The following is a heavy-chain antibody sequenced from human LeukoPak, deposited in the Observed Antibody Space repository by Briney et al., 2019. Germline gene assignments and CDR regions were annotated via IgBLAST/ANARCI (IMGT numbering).Heavy chain of an antibody. V-gene: IGHV3-33*06. CDR3: AKYRVVVVTAIPSRPVDY. J-gene: IGHJ4*02. CDR1: GFTFSSYG. Sequence: PGRSLRLSCAASGFTFSSYGMHWVRQAPGKGLEWVAVIWYDGSNKYYADSVKGRFTISRDNSKNTLYLQMNSLRAEDTAVYYCAKYRVVVVTAIPSRPVDYWGQGTLVTVSS. CDR2: IWYDGSNK. D-gene: IGHD2-21*02.